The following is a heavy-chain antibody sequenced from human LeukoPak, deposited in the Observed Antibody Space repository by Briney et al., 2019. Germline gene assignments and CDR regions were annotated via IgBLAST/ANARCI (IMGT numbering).Heavy chain of an antibody. Sequence: PGGSLRLTCVASGFRFGRDWISWVRQAPGKGLEWVACVKQDGTEKKYVVSVWGRFTVSVDNGKNSLYLQTNSLRAEDTAKYYCATLDSTKSVLWGRGTAVIVSS. CDR3: ATLDSTKSVL. V-gene: IGHV3-7*01. J-gene: IGHJ1*01. CDR2: VKQDGTEK. D-gene: IGHD2-2*01. CDR1: GFRFGRDW.